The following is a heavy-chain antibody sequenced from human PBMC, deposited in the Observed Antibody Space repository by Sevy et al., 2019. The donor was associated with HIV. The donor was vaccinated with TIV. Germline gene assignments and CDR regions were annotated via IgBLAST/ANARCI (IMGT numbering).Heavy chain of an antibody. J-gene: IGHJ4*02. D-gene: IGHD6-13*01. Sequence: GGCLRLSCAASGFSLNNYWMNCVRQAPGKGLEWVANIKQDGSVKYYVDSVKGRFTISRDNARNLLYLQMNSLRVEDTALYYYLRSIAAAGSFWGQGTKVTVSS. CDR1: GFSLNNYW. CDR2: IKQDGSVK. CDR3: LRSIAAAGSF. V-gene: IGHV3-7*01.